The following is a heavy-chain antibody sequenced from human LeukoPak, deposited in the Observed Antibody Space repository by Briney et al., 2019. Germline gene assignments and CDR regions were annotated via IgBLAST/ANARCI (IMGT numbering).Heavy chain of an antibody. CDR2: ISFDGSDA. V-gene: IGHV3-74*01. J-gene: IGHJ5*02. Sequence: GGSLRLSCAASGFTFSGFWMHWVRHAPGKSLVWVSCISFDGSDATYADSVKGRFTISRDNAKNTLHLQMDSLTVEDTAVYYCAISNWMDPWGQGTLVTVSS. CDR1: GFTFSGFW. CDR3: AISNWMDP.